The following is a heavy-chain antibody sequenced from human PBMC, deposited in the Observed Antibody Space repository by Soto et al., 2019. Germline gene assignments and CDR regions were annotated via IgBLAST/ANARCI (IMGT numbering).Heavy chain of an antibody. CDR2: IHYTGST. V-gene: IGHV4-31*03. Sequence: PSETLSLTCSVSGDSISSSGFYCSWIGQHPGKAPEWIGYIHYTGSTSYNPSLKSRLAISLDASKNQFSLSLGSVTSADTAVYYCARDHRSLGEYYGMDVWGRGTTVNVS. CDR3: ARDHRSLGEYYGMDV. J-gene: IGHJ6*02. CDR1: GDSISSSGFY. D-gene: IGHD3-10*01.